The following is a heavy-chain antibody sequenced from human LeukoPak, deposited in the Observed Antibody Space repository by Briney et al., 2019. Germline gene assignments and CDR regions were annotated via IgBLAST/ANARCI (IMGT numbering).Heavy chain of an antibody. D-gene: IGHD3-3*01. CDR2: INHSGST. CDR1: GGSFSGYY. CDR3: ARGLLRPHHYYYYYGMDV. J-gene: IGHJ6*02. Sequence: SGTLSLTCAVYGGSFSGYYWSWIRQPPGKGLEWIGEINHSGSTNYNPSLKSRVTISVDTSKNQFSLKLSSVTAADTAVYYCARGLLRPHHYYYYYGMDVWGQGTTVTVSS. V-gene: IGHV4-34*01.